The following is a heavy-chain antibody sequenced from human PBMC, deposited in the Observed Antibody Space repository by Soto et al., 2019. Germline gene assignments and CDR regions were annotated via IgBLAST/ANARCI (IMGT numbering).Heavy chain of an antibody. CDR2: IHSDGSVS. Sequence: EVQLVESGGGLVQPGGSLRLSCAASGFTFSNYWMYWVRQAPGKGLEWVSRIHSDGSVSIYADSVKGRLTISRDNVKNTPYLQMDSLRAEDTALYYCARGDCVGGTCYSLAGSLYYDMEVWGKGTKVTVFS. CDR1: GFTFSNYW. CDR3: ARGDCVGGTCYSLAGSLYYDMEV. V-gene: IGHV3-74*02. J-gene: IGHJ6*03. D-gene: IGHD2-15*01.